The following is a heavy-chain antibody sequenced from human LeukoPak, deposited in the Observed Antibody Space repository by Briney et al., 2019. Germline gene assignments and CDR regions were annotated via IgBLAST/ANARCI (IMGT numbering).Heavy chain of an antibody. J-gene: IGHJ6*02. V-gene: IGHV4-61*08. CDR3: ARVVPYDFWSGLGAPGYYYGMDV. CDR2: IYYSGST. CDR1: GGSISSGGYY. Sequence: SETLSLTCTVSGGSISSGGYYWSWIRQHPGKGLEWIGYIYYSGSTNYNPSLKSRVTISVDTSKNQFSLKLSSVTAADTAVYYCARVVPYDFWSGLGAPGYYYGMDVWGQGTTVTVSS. D-gene: IGHD3-3*01.